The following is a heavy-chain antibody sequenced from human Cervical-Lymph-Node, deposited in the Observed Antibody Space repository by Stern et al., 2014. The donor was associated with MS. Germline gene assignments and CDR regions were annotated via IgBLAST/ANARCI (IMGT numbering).Heavy chain of an antibody. CDR2: ITCCFPSA. CDR1: GGSFSSFA. Sequence: QVQLVQSGAEVKKPGSSVKVSCKASGGSFSSFAISWVRQAPGQGLEWMRGITCCFPSAKYAQKFQGRLSITAVKSTITVYMALSSLRVDDAAVYYCAREVGSLGMDVWGQGTTVTVSS. CDR3: AREVGSLGMDV. V-gene: IGHV1-69*06. J-gene: IGHJ6*02. D-gene: IGHD3-16*01.